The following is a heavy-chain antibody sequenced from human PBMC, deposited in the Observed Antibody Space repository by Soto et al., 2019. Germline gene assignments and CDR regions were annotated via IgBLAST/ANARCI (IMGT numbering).Heavy chain of an antibody. J-gene: IGHJ6*02. Sequence: GASVKVSCKASGYTFTSYAMHWVRQAPGQRLEWMGWINAGNGNTKNSQKFQGRVTITRDTSASTAYMELSSLRSEDTAVYYCAGSLAAYGMDVWGQGTTVTVSS. CDR3: AGSLAAYGMDV. V-gene: IGHV1-3*01. D-gene: IGHD2-15*01. CDR2: INAGNGNT. CDR1: GYTFTSYA.